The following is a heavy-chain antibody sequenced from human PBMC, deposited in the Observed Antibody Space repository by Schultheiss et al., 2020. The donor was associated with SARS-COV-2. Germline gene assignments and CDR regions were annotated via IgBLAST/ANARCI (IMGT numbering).Heavy chain of an antibody. J-gene: IGHJ4*02. CDR3: ARGFGFGELWGFDY. Sequence: SETLSLTCTVSGGSISSGGYYWSWIRQHPGKGLEWIGYIYYSGSTNYNPSLKSRVTISVDTSKNQFSLKLSSVTAADTAVYYCARGFGFGELWGFDYWGQGTLVTVSS. D-gene: IGHD3-10*01. CDR1: GGSISSGGYY. CDR2: IYYSGST. V-gene: IGHV4-31*03.